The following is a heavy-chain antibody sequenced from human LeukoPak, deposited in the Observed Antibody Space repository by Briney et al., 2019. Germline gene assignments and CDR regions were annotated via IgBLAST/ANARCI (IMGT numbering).Heavy chain of an antibody. CDR3: AKVKDIVVVVAAHANDY. Sequence: PGGSLRLSCAAPGFTFSSYAMSWVRQAPGKGLEWVSAISGSGGSTYYADSVKGRFTISRDNSKNTLYLQMNSLRAEDTAVYYCAKVKDIVVVVAAHANDYWGQGTLVTVSS. CDR1: GFTFSSYA. J-gene: IGHJ4*02. CDR2: ISGSGGST. D-gene: IGHD2-15*01. V-gene: IGHV3-23*01.